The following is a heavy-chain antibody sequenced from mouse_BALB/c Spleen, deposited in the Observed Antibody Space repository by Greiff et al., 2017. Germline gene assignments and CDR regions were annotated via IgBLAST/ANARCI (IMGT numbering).Heavy chain of an antibody. CDR2: ISSGSSTI. J-gene: IGHJ3*01. CDR1: GFTFSSFG. Sequence: EVMLVDSGGGLVQPGGSRKLSCAASGFTFSSFGMHWVRQAPEKGLEWVAYISSGSSTIYYADTVKGRFTISRDNPKNTLFLQMTSLRSEDTAMYYCASGGGFADWGQGTLVTVSA. CDR3: ASGGGFAD. D-gene: IGHD1-1*02. V-gene: IGHV5-17*02.